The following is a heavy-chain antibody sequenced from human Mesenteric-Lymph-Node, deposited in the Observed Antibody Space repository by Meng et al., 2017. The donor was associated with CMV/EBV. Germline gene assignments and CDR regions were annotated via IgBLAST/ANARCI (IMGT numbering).Heavy chain of an antibody. J-gene: IGHJ4*02. CDR3: ARAPKLLWFGELYFY. D-gene: IGHD3-10*01. CDR2: ISAYNGNT. Sequence: SGYTFTSYGISWVRQAPGQGLEWMGWISAYNGNTNYAQKLQGRVTMTTDTSTSTDYMELRSLRSDDTAVYYCARAPKLLWFGELYFYWGQGTLVTVSS. CDR1: GYTFTSYG. V-gene: IGHV1-18*01.